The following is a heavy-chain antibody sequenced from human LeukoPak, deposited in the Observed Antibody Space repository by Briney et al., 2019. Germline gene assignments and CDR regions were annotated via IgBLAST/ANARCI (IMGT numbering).Heavy chain of an antibody. CDR1: GGSISSYY. CDR2: IYYSGST. D-gene: IGHD3-22*01. Sequence: PSETLSLTCTVSGGSISSYYWSWIRQPPGRGLEWIGYIYYSGSTNYNPSLKSRVTISVDTSKNQFSLKLSSVTAADTAVYYCARFSGYRGCYYDSSGYYYWGQGTLVTVSS. V-gene: IGHV4-59*01. J-gene: IGHJ4*02. CDR3: ARFSGYRGCYYDSSGYYY.